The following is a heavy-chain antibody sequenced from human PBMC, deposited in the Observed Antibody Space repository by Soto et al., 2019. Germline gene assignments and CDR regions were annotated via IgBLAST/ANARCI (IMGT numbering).Heavy chain of an antibody. Sequence: ASVKVSCKASGYTFTGYYMHWVRQAPGQGLEWMGWINPNSGGTNYAQKFQGWVTMTRGTSISTAYMELSRLRSDDTAVYYCARGPLVAVTKFDYWGQGTLVTVSS. V-gene: IGHV1-2*04. J-gene: IGHJ4*02. CDR2: INPNSGGT. D-gene: IGHD6-19*01. CDR1: GYTFTGYY. CDR3: ARGPLVAVTKFDY.